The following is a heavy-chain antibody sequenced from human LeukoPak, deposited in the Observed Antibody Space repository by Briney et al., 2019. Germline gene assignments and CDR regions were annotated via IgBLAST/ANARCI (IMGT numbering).Heavy chain of an antibody. D-gene: IGHD3-3*01. J-gene: IGHJ3*02. Sequence: SVKASCKASGGSLKNFASSWVRQAPGQGPEWMGGFNHIYGTTNYVQKFQGRVTITVDDSTNIAYLDLSSLRSDDTALYYCARRAEWFSWTRLDAFDIWGQGTMVTVSS. CDR2: FNHIYGTT. V-gene: IGHV1-69*13. CDR1: GGSLKNFA. CDR3: ARRAEWFSWTRLDAFDI.